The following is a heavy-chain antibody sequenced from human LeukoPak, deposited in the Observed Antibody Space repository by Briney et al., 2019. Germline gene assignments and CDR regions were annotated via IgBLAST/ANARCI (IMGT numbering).Heavy chain of an antibody. CDR3: AREWFGELI. CDR2: IRHDSSDI. V-gene: IGHV3-48*01. CDR1: GFTFSSYS. Sequence: PGGSLRLSCAASGFTFSSYSMNWVRQAPGKGLEWISFIRHDSSDIYYADSVKGRFTISRDNAKNSLYLQMNSLRAEDTAVYYCAREWFGELIWGQGILVTVSS. D-gene: IGHD3-10*01. J-gene: IGHJ4*02.